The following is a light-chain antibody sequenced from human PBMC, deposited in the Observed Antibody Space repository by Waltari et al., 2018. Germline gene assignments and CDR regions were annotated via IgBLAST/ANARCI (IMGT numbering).Light chain of an antibody. CDR3: QVWDTRTDHWV. J-gene: IGLJ3*02. CDR2: YDS. V-gene: IGLV3-21*04. CDR1: HIGRQS. Sequence: SYVLTQPLSVSVAPGKTARITCGGTHIGRQSVHWYQQKPGQAPLLVIYYDSDRHSGIPERFSGSKSGNTATLTITRVEAGDESDYYCQVWDTRTDHWVFGGGTKLTVL.